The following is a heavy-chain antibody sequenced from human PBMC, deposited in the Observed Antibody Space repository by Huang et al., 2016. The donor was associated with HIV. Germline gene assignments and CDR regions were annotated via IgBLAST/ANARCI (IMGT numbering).Heavy chain of an antibody. CDR2: INGEGSST. Sequence: EVQLVESGGGLVQPGGSLRLSCAASGFTFSSYWMHWVRHAPGKGLVVVSRINGEGSSTNYADSVKGRFTISRDNAKNTLYVQVNSLRAEDTAVYYCARGTRLTGLWYFDLWGRGTLVIVSS. D-gene: IGHD7-27*01. V-gene: IGHV3-74*01. J-gene: IGHJ2*01. CDR3: ARGTRLTGLWYFDL. CDR1: GFTFSSYW.